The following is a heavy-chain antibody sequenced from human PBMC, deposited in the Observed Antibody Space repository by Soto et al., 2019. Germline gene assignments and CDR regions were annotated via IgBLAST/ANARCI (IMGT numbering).Heavy chain of an antibody. CDR1: GYTFTRYY. CDR2: INPSGGRT. D-gene: IGHD2-21*02. V-gene: IGHV1-46*03. Sequence: QVQLVQSGAEVKKPGASVKVSCKTSGYTFTRYYIQWVRQAPGQGLEWMGAINPSGGRTTYAQNFQDRVTLTRDTSTNTVYMDLSSLRSEDTAVYYCARKGNYGGDHDALDIWGQGTTVIVSS. CDR3: ARKGNYGGDHDALDI. J-gene: IGHJ3*02.